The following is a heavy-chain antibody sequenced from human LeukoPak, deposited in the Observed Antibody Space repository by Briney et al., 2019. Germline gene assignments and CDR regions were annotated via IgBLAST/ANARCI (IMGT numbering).Heavy chain of an antibody. Sequence: SETLSLTRTVSGGSISSYYWSWIRQPPGKGLEWIGYIYYSGSTNYNPSLKSRVTISVDTSKNQFSLKLSSVTAADTAVYYCASTRVGLWFDPWGQGTLVTVSS. CDR1: GGSISSYY. J-gene: IGHJ5*02. CDR3: ASTRVGLWFDP. V-gene: IGHV4-59*01. CDR2: IYYSGST. D-gene: IGHD3-10*02.